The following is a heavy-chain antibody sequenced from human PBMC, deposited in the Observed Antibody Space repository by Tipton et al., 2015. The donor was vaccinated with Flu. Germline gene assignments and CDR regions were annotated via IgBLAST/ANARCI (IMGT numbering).Heavy chain of an antibody. CDR3: ARAPFSRTAGGRYFFNL. J-gene: IGHJ4*02. CDR1: GDSIGSRYY. V-gene: IGHV4-38-2*02. CDR2: IHRTGST. Sequence: TLSLTCSVSGDSIGSRYYWAWIRQPPGQGLEWIGNIHRTGSTYYSPSLRGRVTISATTSKNQFSLRLTSVTAAATAMYYCARAPFSRTAGGRYFFNLWGQGTQVTVSS. D-gene: IGHD2-2*01.